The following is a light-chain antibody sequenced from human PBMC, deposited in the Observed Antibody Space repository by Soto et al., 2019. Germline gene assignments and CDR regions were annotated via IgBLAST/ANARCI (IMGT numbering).Light chain of an antibody. CDR2: RNT. V-gene: IGLV1-40*01. Sequence: QSVLTQPPSVSGAPGQTVTISCTGSSSNIGADYDVHWYQQLPGTAPKLLIYRNTNRPSGVPDRFSGSKSGTSASLAITGLQAEDEADYYCQSYDSTLSARYVFGTGTKLTVL. CDR1: SSNIGADYD. CDR3: QSYDSTLSARYV. J-gene: IGLJ1*01.